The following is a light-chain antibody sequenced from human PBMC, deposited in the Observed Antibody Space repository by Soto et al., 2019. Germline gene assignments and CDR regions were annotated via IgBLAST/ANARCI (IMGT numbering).Light chain of an antibody. Sequence: EIVLTQSPATLSLSPGERATLSCRASQSVSSYLAWYQQKPGQAPRLLIYDASNRATGIPARFSGSGSGTEFTLTISSLEPEDFAVYYCQQRGNSPPTFGHGTKVDIK. J-gene: IGKJ3*01. CDR3: QQRGNSPPT. V-gene: IGKV3-11*01. CDR1: QSVSSY. CDR2: DAS.